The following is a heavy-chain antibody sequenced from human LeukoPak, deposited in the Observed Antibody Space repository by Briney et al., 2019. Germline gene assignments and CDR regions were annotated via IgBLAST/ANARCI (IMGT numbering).Heavy chain of an antibody. Sequence: GGSLRLSCAASGFTFSSYDMDWVRQAPGKGLEWISYISSSDYTIFYADSVKGRFTISRDNAKNTLYLQMNSLRAEDTAVYYCARARYGGNYYFDYWGQGTLVTVSS. J-gene: IGHJ4*02. CDR1: GFTFSSYD. CDR2: ISSSDYTI. CDR3: ARARYGGNYYFDY. V-gene: IGHV3-48*03. D-gene: IGHD4-23*01.